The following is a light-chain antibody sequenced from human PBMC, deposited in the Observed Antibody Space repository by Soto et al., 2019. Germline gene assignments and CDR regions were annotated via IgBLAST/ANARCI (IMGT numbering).Light chain of an antibody. CDR2: KAS. CDR3: QQYTNFPFT. CDR1: QSIVSW. J-gene: IGKJ3*01. V-gene: IGKV1-5*03. Sequence: DIQMTQSPSTLYASVGDRVTITCRASQSIVSWLAWYQRKPGEAPKLLIYKASNLQNGVPSRFSGSGSGTEFTLTISSLQPDDFATYYGQQYTNFPFTFGPGTKVDIK.